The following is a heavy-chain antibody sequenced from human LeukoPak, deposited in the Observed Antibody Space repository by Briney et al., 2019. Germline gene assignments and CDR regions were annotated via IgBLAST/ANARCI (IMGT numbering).Heavy chain of an antibody. CDR2: INHSGST. V-gene: IGHV4-34*01. CDR1: GGSFSGYY. CDR3: ASGLRRGYCSSTSCYGDY. D-gene: IGHD2-2*01. Sequence: SETLSLTCAVYGGSFSGYYWSWIRQPPGKGLEWIGEINHSGSTNYNPSLKSRVTISVDTSKNQFSLKLSSVTAADTAVYYCASGLRRGYCSSTSCYGDYWGQGTLVTVSS. J-gene: IGHJ4*02.